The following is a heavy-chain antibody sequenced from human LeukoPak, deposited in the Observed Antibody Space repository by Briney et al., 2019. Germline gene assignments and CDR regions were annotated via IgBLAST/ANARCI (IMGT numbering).Heavy chain of an antibody. Sequence: GASVKVSCKASGYTFIGYYMHWVRQAPGQVPEWMGIINPSGGSTNYAQRFQGRVTMTRDTSTSTVYMELSSLRSEDTAVYYCARAGVSVRFLEWFDAFDIWGQGTMVTVSS. D-gene: IGHD3-3*01. CDR3: ARAGVSVRFLEWFDAFDI. V-gene: IGHV1-46*03. J-gene: IGHJ3*02. CDR2: INPSGGST. CDR1: GYTFIGYY.